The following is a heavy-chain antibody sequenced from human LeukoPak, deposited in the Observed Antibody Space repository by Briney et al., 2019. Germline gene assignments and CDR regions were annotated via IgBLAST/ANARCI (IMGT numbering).Heavy chain of an antibody. CDR2: IYYSGST. J-gene: IGHJ4*02. Sequence: SSETLSLTCTVSGGSISSSSYYWGWIRQPPGKGLEWIGSIYYSGSTYYNPSLKSRVTISVDTSKNQFSLKLSSVTAADTAVYYCASSVPATAIPHYFDYWGQGTLVTVSS. CDR1: GGSISSSSYY. V-gene: IGHV4-39*01. D-gene: IGHD2-2*02. CDR3: ASSVPATAIPHYFDY.